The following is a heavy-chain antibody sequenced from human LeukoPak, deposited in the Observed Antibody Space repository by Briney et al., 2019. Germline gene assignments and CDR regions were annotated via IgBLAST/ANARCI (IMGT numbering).Heavy chain of an antibody. CDR1: GYTFTGYY. V-gene: IGHV1-2*06. CDR2: INPNSGGT. Sequence: GASVEVSCKASGYTFTGYYMHWVRQAPGQGLEWMGRINPNSGGTNYAQTFQGRVTMTRDTSISTAYMELSRLRSDDTAVYYCARAKSSNYYDSSGYFLYWGQGTLVTVSS. D-gene: IGHD3-22*01. CDR3: ARAKSSNYYDSSGYFLY. J-gene: IGHJ4*02.